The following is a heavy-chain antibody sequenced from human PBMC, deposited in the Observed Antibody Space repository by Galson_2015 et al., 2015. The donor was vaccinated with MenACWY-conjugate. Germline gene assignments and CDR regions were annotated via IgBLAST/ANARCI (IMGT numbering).Heavy chain of an antibody. CDR3: ARDPPPSLISGSYTWFDP. V-gene: IGHV1-69*13. CDR1: GGTFSSYG. D-gene: IGHD3-10*01. Sequence: SVKVSCKASGGTFSSYGISWVRQAPGQGLEWMGGIIPILGAANYAQKFQGRVTIIADESTSTAYMDLSSLKSEDTAVYYCARDPPPSLISGSYTWFDPWGQGTLVIVSS. CDR2: IIPILGAA. J-gene: IGHJ5*02.